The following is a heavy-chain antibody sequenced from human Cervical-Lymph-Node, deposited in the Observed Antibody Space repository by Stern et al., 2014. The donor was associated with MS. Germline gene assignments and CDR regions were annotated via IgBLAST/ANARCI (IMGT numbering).Heavy chain of an antibody. Sequence: VQLVESGGGVVQPGRSLRLSCVASGFTFSSYGIHWVRQAPGKGLEWVAVISYDGSNKYYADSVKGRFTISRDNSKNTLYLQMNSLRAEDTAVYYCAKAGGSSSWYYYYGMYVWGQGTTVTVSS. D-gene: IGHD6-13*01. V-gene: IGHV3-30*18. CDR3: AKAGGSSSWYYYYGMYV. CDR1: GFTFSSYG. J-gene: IGHJ6*02. CDR2: ISYDGSNK.